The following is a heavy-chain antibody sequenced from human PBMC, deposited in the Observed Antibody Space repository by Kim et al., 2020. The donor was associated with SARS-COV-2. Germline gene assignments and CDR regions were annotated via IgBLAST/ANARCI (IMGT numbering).Heavy chain of an antibody. D-gene: IGHD3-10*01. J-gene: IGHJ6*02. CDR2: VSKSGDST. CDR1: GFTFRSFA. V-gene: IGHV3-23*01. Sequence: GGSLRLSCAASGFTFRSFAMNCVRQAPGKGLEWVSAVSKSGDSTYYADSVKGRFTISRDNSKNTLYLQMNSLRAEDTAVYYCAKASGSGSYIDTMDVWGQGTAVTVTS. CDR3: AKASGSGSYIDTMDV.